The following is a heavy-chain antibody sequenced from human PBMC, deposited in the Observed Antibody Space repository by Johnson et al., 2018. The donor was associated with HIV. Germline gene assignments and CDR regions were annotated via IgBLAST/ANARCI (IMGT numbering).Heavy chain of an antibody. D-gene: IGHD6-13*01. CDR1: GFTVSSNY. CDR3: ARDRRQQLVPGGAFDI. V-gene: IGHV3-66*01. J-gene: IGHJ3*02. Sequence: VQLVESGGGVVQPGRSLRLSCAASGFTVSSNYMSWVRQAPGKGLEWVSVIYSGGSTIYYADSVKGRFTISRDNAKNSLYLQMNSLRAEDTAVYYCARDRRQQLVPGGAFDIWGQGTMVTVSS. CDR2: IYSGGSTI.